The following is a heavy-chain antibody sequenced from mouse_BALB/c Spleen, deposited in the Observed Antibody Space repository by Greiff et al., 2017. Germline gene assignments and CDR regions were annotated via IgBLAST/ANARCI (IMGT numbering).Heavy chain of an antibody. V-gene: IGHV1-54*01. Sequence: QVQLQQSGAELVRPGTSVKVSCKASGYAFTNYLIEWVKQRPGQGLEWIGVINPGSGGTNYNEKFKGKATLTADKSSSTAYMQLSSLTSEDSAVYYCAREDYQPLDYWGQGTTLTVSS. CDR3: AREDYQPLDY. CDR1: GYAFTNYL. CDR2: INPGSGGT. D-gene: IGHD5-5*01. J-gene: IGHJ2*01.